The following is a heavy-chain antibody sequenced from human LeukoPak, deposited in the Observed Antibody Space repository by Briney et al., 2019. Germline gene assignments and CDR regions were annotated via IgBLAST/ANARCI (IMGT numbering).Heavy chain of an antibody. Sequence: GGSLRHSCAASGFTFSDYYMSCIRPAPGEGLEWVSYSSSSGSTIYYADSVKGRFTITRDNAKNSLYLQMNSLRAEDTAVYYCARGRTTGDYWGQGTLVTVSS. J-gene: IGHJ4*02. CDR3: ARGRTTGDY. CDR2: SSSSGSTI. CDR1: GFTFSDYY. D-gene: IGHD1-1*01. V-gene: IGHV3-11*01.